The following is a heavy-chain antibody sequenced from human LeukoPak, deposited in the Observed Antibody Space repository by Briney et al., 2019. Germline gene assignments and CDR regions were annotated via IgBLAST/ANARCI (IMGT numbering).Heavy chain of an antibody. CDR1: GGSISSTTYY. CDR3: ARDLSYNWFDP. V-gene: IGHV4-39*07. CDR2: IYYSGST. D-gene: IGHD2-2*01. J-gene: IGHJ5*02. Sequence: SETLSLTCTVSGGSISSTTYYWAWIRQPPGKGLEWIGNIYYSGSTNYNPSLKSRVTISVDTSKNQFSLKLSSVTAADTAVYYCARDLSYNWFDPWGQGTLVTVSS.